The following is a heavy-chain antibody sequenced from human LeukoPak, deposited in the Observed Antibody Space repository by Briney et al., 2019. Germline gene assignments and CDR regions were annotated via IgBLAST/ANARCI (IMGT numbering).Heavy chain of an antibody. J-gene: IGHJ6*03. V-gene: IGHV1-69*01. CDR2: IIPIFGTA. CDR1: GGTFSSYA. D-gene: IGHD6-6*01. Sequence: SVKVSCTASGGTFSSYAISWVRQAPGQGLEWMGGIIPIFGTANYAQKFQGRVTITADESTSTAYMELSSLRSEDTAVYYCARGLAARRLYYYHMDVWRKGTTVTVPS. CDR3: ARGLAARRLYYYHMDV.